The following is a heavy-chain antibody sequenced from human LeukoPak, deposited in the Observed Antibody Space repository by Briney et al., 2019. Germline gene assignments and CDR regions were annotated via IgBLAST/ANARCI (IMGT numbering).Heavy chain of an antibody. CDR1: GFSFNTYG. CDR3: ARDEVSDSAFDY. Sequence: GKSLRLSCAASGFSFNTYGMHWVRQAPGKGLEGVATICYDGSNTYYGDSVKGRFTISRDNFENTVYLQMNSLRAEDTAVYYCARDEVSDSAFDYWGQGTLVTVSS. J-gene: IGHJ4*02. CDR2: ICYDGSNT. V-gene: IGHV3-33*01. D-gene: IGHD5/OR15-5a*01.